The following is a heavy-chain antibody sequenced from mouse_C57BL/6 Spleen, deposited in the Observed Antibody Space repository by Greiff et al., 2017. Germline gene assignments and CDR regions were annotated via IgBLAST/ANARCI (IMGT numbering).Heavy chain of an antibody. CDR2: IYPGSGST. CDR3: ARGGYDYAAWFAD. V-gene: IGHV1-55*01. Sequence: QVQLQQPGAELVKPGASVKMSCKASGYTFTSYWITWVKQRPGQGLEWIGDIYPGSGSTNYNEKFKSKATLTVDTSSSTAYMQLSSLTSEDSAVYYCARGGYDYAAWFADWGKGTLVTVSA. D-gene: IGHD2-4*01. J-gene: IGHJ3*01. CDR1: GYTFTSYW.